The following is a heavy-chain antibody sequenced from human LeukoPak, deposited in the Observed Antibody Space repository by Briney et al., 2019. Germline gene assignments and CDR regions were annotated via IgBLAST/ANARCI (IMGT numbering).Heavy chain of an antibody. J-gene: IGHJ4*02. CDR3: ARENYDILNGYFYFDY. Sequence: SETLSLTCTVSGGSIGGYYWSWIRQPPGKGLEWIGYIYYSGSTNYNPSLKSRVTISVDTSKNQFSLKLSSVTAADTAVYYCARENYDILNGYFYFDYWGQGTLVTVSS. CDR2: IYYSGST. V-gene: IGHV4-59*01. CDR1: GGSIGGYY. D-gene: IGHD3-9*01.